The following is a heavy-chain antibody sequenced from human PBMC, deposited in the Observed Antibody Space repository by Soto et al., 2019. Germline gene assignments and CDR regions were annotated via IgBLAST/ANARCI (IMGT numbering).Heavy chain of an antibody. CDR3: ARGPPYSSSWYWFDP. J-gene: IGHJ5*02. Sequence: LSLTCTVSGGSISSYYWSLIRQPPGKGLEWIGYIYYSGSTNYNPSLKSRVTISVDTSKNQYSLKLSSVTAADTAVYYCARGPPYSSSWYWFDPWGQGTLVTVSS. D-gene: IGHD6-13*01. CDR1: GGSISSYY. CDR2: IYYSGST. V-gene: IGHV4-59*01.